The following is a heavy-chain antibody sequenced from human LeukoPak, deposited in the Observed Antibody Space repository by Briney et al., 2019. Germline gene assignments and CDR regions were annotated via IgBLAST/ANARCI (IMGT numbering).Heavy chain of an antibody. CDR3: ARKLYRSGSYPMDY. V-gene: IGHV4-39*01. D-gene: IGHD3-10*01. Sequence: PSETLSLTCTVSGGSISSSSYYWGWIRQPPGKGLEWIGSIYYSGSTYYNPSLKSRVTISVDTSKNQFSLKLSSVTAADTAVYYCARKLYRSGSYPMDYWGQGTLVTVSS. CDR2: IYYSGST. CDR1: GGSISSSSYY. J-gene: IGHJ4*02.